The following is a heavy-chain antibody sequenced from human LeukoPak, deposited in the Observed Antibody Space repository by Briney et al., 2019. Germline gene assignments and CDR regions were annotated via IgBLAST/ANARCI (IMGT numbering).Heavy chain of an antibody. CDR2: VSYSGST. Sequence: PSETLSLTCTASGGTISSYYWSWIRQPPGKGLEWIGYVSYSGSTNYNPSLKSRVTISLDTSKNQFSLKLSSVTAADTAVYYCARVYSSSWFYLYYWGQGTLVTVSS. D-gene: IGHD6-13*01. CDR1: GGTISSYY. J-gene: IGHJ4*02. V-gene: IGHV4-59*01. CDR3: ARVYSSSWFYLYY.